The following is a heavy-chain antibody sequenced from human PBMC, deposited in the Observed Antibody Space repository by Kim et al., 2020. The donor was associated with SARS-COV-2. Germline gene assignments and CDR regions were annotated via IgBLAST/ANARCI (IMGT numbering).Heavy chain of an antibody. J-gene: IGHJ5*02. CDR3: ARGPPVITGTTYWFDP. CDR1: GGSFSGYY. CDR2: INHSGST. D-gene: IGHD1-7*01. Sequence: SETLSLTCAVYGGSFSGYYWSWIRQPPGKGLEWIGEINHSGSTNYNPSLKSRVTISVDTSKNQFSLKLSSVTAADTAVYYCARGPPVITGTTYWFDPWGQGTLVTVSS. V-gene: IGHV4-34*01.